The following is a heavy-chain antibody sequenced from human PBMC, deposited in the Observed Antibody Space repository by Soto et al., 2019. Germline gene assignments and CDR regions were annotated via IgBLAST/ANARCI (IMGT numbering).Heavy chain of an antibody. D-gene: IGHD2-21*01. CDR2: IDPSDSDN. CDR3: ARRIEKAASDV. J-gene: IGHJ3*01. V-gene: IGHV5-10-1*01. Sequence: WVRQMPGKGLELMGRIDPSDSDNSYRPSFQGHVTISGDKSINTAYLQWSSLKASDTAIYYCARRIEKAASDVRGQGTTVLVSS.